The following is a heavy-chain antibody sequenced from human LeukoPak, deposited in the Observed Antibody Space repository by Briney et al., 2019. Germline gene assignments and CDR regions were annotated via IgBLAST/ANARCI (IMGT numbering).Heavy chain of an antibody. D-gene: IGHD3-22*01. J-gene: IGHJ6*02. Sequence: GGSLRLSCAASGFTFKSYWMHWVRQAPGKGLVWVSCIRTDGNNTLYADSVKGRFTISRDNPKNTLSLHMNSLRAEHTAVYYFARMRVVGGMLGYGMDVWGRETTVTVS. CDR3: ARMRVVGGMLGYGMDV. V-gene: IGHV3-74*01. CDR2: IRTDGNNT. CDR1: GFTFKSYW.